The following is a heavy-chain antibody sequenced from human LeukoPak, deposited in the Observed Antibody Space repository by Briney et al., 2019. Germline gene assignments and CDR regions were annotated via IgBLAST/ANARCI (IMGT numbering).Heavy chain of an antibody. CDR2: IWHGGTT. Sequence: SGTLSLTCTVSGASITSNSWWTWVRQLPGKRLEWIGEIWHGGTTRYYPSLESRVTISIDRSKSQFSLKLNSVTAADTAVYYCARAPDGNGLNFDYWGQGTLVTVSS. J-gene: IGHJ4*02. V-gene: IGHV4-4*02. D-gene: IGHD2-8*01. CDR3: ARAPDGNGLNFDY. CDR1: GASITSNSW.